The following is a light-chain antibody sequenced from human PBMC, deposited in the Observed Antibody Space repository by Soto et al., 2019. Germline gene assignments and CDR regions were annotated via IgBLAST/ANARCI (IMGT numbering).Light chain of an antibody. CDR3: LQHNNYPRT. V-gene: IGKV1-6*01. Sequence: AIQLTQSPSSLSASVGDRVTITCRASQGIRNDLSWFQQRPGNAPNLLIYAASSLQSGVPSRFSGRGSGTDFTLTISSLQPEDFATYYCLQHNNYPRTFGQGTKVDIK. CDR2: AAS. CDR1: QGIRND. J-gene: IGKJ1*01.